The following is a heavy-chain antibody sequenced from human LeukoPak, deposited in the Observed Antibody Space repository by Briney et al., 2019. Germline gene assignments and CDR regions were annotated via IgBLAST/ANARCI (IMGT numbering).Heavy chain of an antibody. Sequence: SSETLSLTCTVSGGSISSSSYYWGWIRQPPGKGLEWIGSIYYSGSTYYNPSLKSRVTISVDTSKNQFSLKLSSVTAADTAVYYCARASGYGDFFNYYYYMDVWGKGTTVTISS. CDR3: ARASGYGDFFNYYYYMDV. CDR1: GGSISSSSYY. V-gene: IGHV4-39*01. CDR2: IYYSGST. J-gene: IGHJ6*03. D-gene: IGHD4-17*01.